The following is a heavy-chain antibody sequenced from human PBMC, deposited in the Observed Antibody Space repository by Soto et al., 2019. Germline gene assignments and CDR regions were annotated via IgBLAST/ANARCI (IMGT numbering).Heavy chain of an antibody. CDR2: IYYSGST. D-gene: IGHD3-3*01. V-gene: IGHV4-59*01. CDR3: ARGHYDFWSGYYTSNWFDP. Sequence: SETLSLTCTVYGGSISSYYWSWIRQPPGKELEWIGYIYYSGSTNYNPSLKSRVAISVDTSKNQFSLKLSSVTAADTAVYYCARGHYDFWSGYYTSNWFDPWGQGTLVTVSS. CDR1: GGSISSYY. J-gene: IGHJ5*02.